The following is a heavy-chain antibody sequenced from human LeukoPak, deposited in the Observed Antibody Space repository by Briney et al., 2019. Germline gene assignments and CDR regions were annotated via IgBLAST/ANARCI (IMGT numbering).Heavy chain of an antibody. D-gene: IGHD1-26*01. J-gene: IGHJ4*02. CDR2: ISYDGSNK. Sequence: RPGGSLRLSCAASGFTFSSYAMSWVRQAPGKGVEWVAVISYDGSNKYYADSVKGRLTISRDNSKNTLYLQMNSLRAEDTAVYYCTRDGEGAGPNNYFDYWGQGTLVTVSS. CDR1: GFTFSSYA. V-gene: IGHV3-30*01. CDR3: TRDGEGAGPNNYFDY.